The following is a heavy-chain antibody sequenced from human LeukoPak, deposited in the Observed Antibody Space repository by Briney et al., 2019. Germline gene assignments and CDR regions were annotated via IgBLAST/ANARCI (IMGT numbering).Heavy chain of an antibody. J-gene: IGHJ4*02. D-gene: IGHD5-18*01. CDR3: ATTGYNNDDY. CDR2: VYTSGST. V-gene: IGHV4-4*07. Sequence: SETLSLTCTVSGGSISSHYWSWIRQPAGKGLEWIGRVYTSGSTNYNPSLRSRVTMSLDPSRSQFSLRLSSVTAADTAVYYCATTGYNNDDYWGQGTLVTVSS. CDR1: GGSISSHY.